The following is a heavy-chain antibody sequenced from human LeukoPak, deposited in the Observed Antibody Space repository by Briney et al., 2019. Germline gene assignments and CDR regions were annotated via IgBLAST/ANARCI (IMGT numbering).Heavy chain of an antibody. V-gene: IGHV4-4*07. Sequence: PSETLSLTCTVSGGSISSYYWSWIRQPAGKGLEWIGRIYTSGSTNYNPSLKSRVTISVDTSKNQFPLKLSSVTAADTAVYYCARRGYCSSTSCLYNWFDPWGQGTLVTVSS. CDR2: IYTSGST. CDR3: ARRGYCSSTSCLYNWFDP. J-gene: IGHJ5*02. CDR1: GGSISSYY. D-gene: IGHD2-2*01.